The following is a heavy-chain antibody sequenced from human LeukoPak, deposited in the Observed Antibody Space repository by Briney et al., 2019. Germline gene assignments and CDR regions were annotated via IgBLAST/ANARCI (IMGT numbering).Heavy chain of an antibody. D-gene: IGHD6-13*01. CDR2: IYYSGST. Sequence: SETLSLTCTVSGGSISSGGYYWSWIRQHPGKGLEWIGYIYYSGSTYFNPSLKSRVTISVDTSKNQFSLKLSSVTAADTAVYYCGRGRSGIAAGELWFHPWGQGTLVTVSS. V-gene: IGHV4-31*03. CDR1: GGSISSGGYY. J-gene: IGHJ5*02. CDR3: GRGRSGIAAGELWFHP.